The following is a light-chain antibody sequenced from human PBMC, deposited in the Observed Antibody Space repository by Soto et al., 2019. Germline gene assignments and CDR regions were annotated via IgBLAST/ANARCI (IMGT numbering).Light chain of an antibody. CDR3: QQRPNWPLT. J-gene: IGKJ4*02. V-gene: IGKV3-11*01. Sequence: EIVLTQSPATLSLSPGERATLSCRASQSISSHLVWYQQRPGQAHRLRMYDASNRATGIPARYSGSGSRTDFTLTISSLEPDDVAVYYWQQRPNWPLTFGGGTKVEIK. CDR1: QSISSH. CDR2: DAS.